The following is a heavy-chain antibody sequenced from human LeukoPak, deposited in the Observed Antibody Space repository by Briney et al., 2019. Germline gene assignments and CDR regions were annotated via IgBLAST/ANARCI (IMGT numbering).Heavy chain of an antibody. CDR1: GGSFSGYY. CDR3: AREQNYDSSGYYY. J-gene: IGHJ4*02. V-gene: IGHV4-34*01. Sequence: PSETLSLTCAVYGGSFSGYYWSWIRQPPGKGLEWIGEINHSGSTNYNPSLKSRVTISVDTSKNQFSLKLSSVTAADTAVYYCAREQNYDSSGYYYWGQGTLVTVSS. D-gene: IGHD3-22*01. CDR2: INHSGST.